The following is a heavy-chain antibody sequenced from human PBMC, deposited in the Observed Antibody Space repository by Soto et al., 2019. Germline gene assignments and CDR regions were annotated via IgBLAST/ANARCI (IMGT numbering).Heavy chain of an antibody. Sequence: QVQLVQSGAEVKKPGASVKVSCKASGYTFTSYGISWVRQAPGQGLEWMGWISAYNGNTNYAQNLQGRVTMTTDTSTSTAYMELRSLRSDDTAVYYCARVTGYYGSGSYYREGWFDPWGQGTLVTVSS. CDR1: GYTFTSYG. CDR2: ISAYNGNT. J-gene: IGHJ5*02. V-gene: IGHV1-18*01. CDR3: ARVTGYYGSGSYYREGWFDP. D-gene: IGHD3-10*01.